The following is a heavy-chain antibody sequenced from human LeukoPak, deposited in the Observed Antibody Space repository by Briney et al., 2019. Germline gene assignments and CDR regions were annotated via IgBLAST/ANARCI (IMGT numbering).Heavy chain of an antibody. CDR3: AKGPRGAYYDSSGYGSFQH. Sequence: GGALRLSCAASGFTFSSYWMHWVRQAPGKGLEWVSYISSSNNAIYYADSVKGRVTISRDNAKNSLYLQMNSLRDEDTAVYYCAKGPRGAYYDSSGYGSFQHWGQGTLVTVSS. CDR1: GFTFSSYW. J-gene: IGHJ1*01. D-gene: IGHD3-22*01. CDR2: ISSSNNAI. V-gene: IGHV3-48*02.